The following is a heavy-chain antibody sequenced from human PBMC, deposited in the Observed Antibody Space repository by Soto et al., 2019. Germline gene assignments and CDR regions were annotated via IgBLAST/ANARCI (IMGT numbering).Heavy chain of an antibody. J-gene: IGHJ6*02. Sequence: GGSLRLSCAASGFTFSSYAMSWVRQAPGKGLEWVSAISGSGGSTYYADSVKGRFTIPRDNSKNTLYLQMNSLRAEDTAVYYCAKLRYCSGGSCYPGRNYYYGMDVWGQGTTVTVSS. CDR1: GFTFSSYA. CDR2: ISGSGGST. CDR3: AKLRYCSGGSCYPGRNYYYGMDV. D-gene: IGHD2-15*01. V-gene: IGHV3-23*01.